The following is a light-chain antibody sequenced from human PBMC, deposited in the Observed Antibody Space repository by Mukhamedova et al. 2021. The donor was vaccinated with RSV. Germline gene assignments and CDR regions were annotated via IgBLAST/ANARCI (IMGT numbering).Light chain of an antibody. J-gene: IGKJ2*02. CDR2: TAS. Sequence: WYQRRVHGKAPNLLISTASNLQSGVPSRFSGSGSGTDFTLTISSLQPEDFATYYCQQSYGTPCTFGQGTKLEIK. CDR3: QQSYGTPCT. V-gene: IGKV1-39*01.